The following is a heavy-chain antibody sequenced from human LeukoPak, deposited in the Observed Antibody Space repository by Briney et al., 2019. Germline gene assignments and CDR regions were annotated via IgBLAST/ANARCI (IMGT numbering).Heavy chain of an antibody. Sequence: SETLSLTCTVPGGSISTASYYWCCIRQPAGKGLEWLGRIYTSGSTNYNPSLKSRVTIPVDTSKNQFSLKLSSVTAADTAVYYCARDHYYYDSSGYPIWGQGTMVTVSS. J-gene: IGHJ3*02. D-gene: IGHD3-22*01. V-gene: IGHV4-61*02. CDR1: GGSISTASYY. CDR3: ARDHYYYDSSGYPI. CDR2: IYTSGST.